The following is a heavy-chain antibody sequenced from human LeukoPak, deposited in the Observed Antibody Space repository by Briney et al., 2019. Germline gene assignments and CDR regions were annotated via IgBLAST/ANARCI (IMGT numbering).Heavy chain of an antibody. CDR1: GFTFSSYA. J-gene: IGHJ5*02. V-gene: IGHV3-23*01. D-gene: IGHD6-13*01. CDR2: ISGSGGST. Sequence: PGGSLRLSCAASGFTFSSYAVSWVRQAPGKGLEWVSAISGSGGSTYYADSVKGRFTISRDNSKNTLYLQMNSLRAEDTAVYYCAREYSSSWYNWFDPWGQGTLVTVSS. CDR3: AREYSSSWYNWFDP.